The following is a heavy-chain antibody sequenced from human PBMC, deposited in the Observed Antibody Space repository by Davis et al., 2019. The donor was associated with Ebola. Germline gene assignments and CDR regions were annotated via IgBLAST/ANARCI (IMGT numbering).Heavy chain of an antibody. J-gene: IGHJ6*02. V-gene: IGHV3-21*01. Sequence: PGGSLRLSCAASGFTFSSYSMNWVRQAPGKGLEWVSSISSSSSYIYYADSVKGRFTISRDNAKNSLYLQMNSLRAEDTAVYYCARDRIHYYYGMDVWGQGTTVTVSS. CDR2: ISSSSSYI. CDR1: GFTFSSYS. CDR3: ARDRIHYYYGMDV.